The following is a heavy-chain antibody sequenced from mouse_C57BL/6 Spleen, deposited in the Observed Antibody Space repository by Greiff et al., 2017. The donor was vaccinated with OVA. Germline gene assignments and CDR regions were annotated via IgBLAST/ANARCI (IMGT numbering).Heavy chain of an antibody. CDR2: IDPSDSYT. V-gene: IGHV1-50*01. J-gene: IGHJ4*01. D-gene: IGHD1-1*01. CDR1: GYTFTSYW. CDR3: ARYGSYAMDY. Sequence: VQLQQPGAELVKPGASVKLSCKASGYTFTSYWMQWVKQRPGQGLEWIGEIDPSDSYTNYNQKFKGKATLTVDTSSSTAYMQLSSLTSEDSAVYYCARYGSYAMDYWGQGTPVTVSS.